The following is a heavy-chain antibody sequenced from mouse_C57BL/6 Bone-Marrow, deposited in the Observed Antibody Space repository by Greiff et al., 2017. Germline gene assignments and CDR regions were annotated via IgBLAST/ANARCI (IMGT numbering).Heavy chain of an antibody. CDR2: IFYRGIT. J-gene: IGHJ2*01. CDR1: GFSINSDCY. CDR3: ARDDGYYFYLDY. V-gene: IGHV3-3*01. Sequence: EVKLVESGPSLARPSQTLSLTCTVTGFSINSDCYWIWIRQFPGNKLEYIGYIFYRGITYYNPSLESRTYLTRDTSKNQFTLKLSSVTNEDTATYYCARDDGYYFYLDYWGQSTTLTVSS. D-gene: IGHD2-3*01.